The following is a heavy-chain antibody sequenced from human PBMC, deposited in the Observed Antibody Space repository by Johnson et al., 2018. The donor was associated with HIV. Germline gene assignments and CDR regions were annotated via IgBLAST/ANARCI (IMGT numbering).Heavy chain of an antibody. J-gene: IGHJ3*01. CDR2: ISFDENNK. D-gene: IGHD3-10*01. CDR1: GFTFSTYT. CDR3: ARAPEFRGVDAFDV. V-gene: IGHV3-30-3*01. Sequence: QVQLVESGGDVVQPGRSLRLSCAASGFTFSTYTMHWVRQAPGKGLEWVAVISFDENNKVYADSVKGPFTISINNAKNSLYMQMNSLRAEDTAVDYCARAPEFRGVDAFDVWGQGAMVTVSS.